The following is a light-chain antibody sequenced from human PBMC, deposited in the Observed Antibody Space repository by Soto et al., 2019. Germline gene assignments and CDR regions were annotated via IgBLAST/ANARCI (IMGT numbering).Light chain of an antibody. CDR2: EVS. J-gene: IGLJ3*02. Sequence: QSALTQPASVSGSPGQSITISCTGTSSDVGGYNYVSWYQQHPGKAPKLMIYEVSNRPSGVSNRFSGSKPGNTASLTISGLQAEDEAYYYCSSYTSSSTWVFGGGTKLTVL. CDR1: SSDVGGYNY. CDR3: SSYTSSSTWV. V-gene: IGLV2-14*01.